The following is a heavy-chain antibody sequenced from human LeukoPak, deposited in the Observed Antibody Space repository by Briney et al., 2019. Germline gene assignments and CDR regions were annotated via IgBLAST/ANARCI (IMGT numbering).Heavy chain of an antibody. CDR3: ARKANAFDI. CDR2: IDSDGRIT. CDR1: GFTFSDYW. J-gene: IGHJ3*02. Sequence: GGSLRLSCAASGFTFSDYWMHWVRQAPGKGLVGVSRIDSDGRITSYADSVKGRFTISRDNAKNTLYLEMNSLRAEDTAVYYCARKANAFDIWGHGTMVTVSS. V-gene: IGHV3-74*01.